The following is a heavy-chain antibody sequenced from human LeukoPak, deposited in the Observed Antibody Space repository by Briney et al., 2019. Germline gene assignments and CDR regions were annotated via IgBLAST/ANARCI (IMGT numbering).Heavy chain of an antibody. CDR1: GGSISSSSYY. Sequence: SETLSLTCTVSGGSISSSSYYWGWIRQPPGKGLEWIGSIYYSGSTYYNPSLKSRVTISVDTSKNQFSLKLSSVTATDTAVYYCARGGLWFGDPKRGKDYMDVWGKGTTVTISS. CDR3: ARGGLWFGDPKRGKDYMDV. V-gene: IGHV4-39*07. CDR2: IYYSGST. D-gene: IGHD3-10*01. J-gene: IGHJ6*03.